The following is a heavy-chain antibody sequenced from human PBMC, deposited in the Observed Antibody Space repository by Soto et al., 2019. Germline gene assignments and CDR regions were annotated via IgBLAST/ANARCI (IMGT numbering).Heavy chain of an antibody. CDR1: GYAFSSYG. CDR2: ISAYDGDR. V-gene: IGHV1-18*01. Sequence: ASVKVSCKASGYAFSSYGISWVRQAPGQGPEWMGWISAYDGDRNYAQDFQGRLIMTTDTSTSTAYMELRSLRSDDTAVYYCAREDRDRETGLVPAAIDGMDVWG. D-gene: IGHD2-2*01. J-gene: IGHJ6*02. CDR3: AREDRDRETGLVPAAIDGMDV.